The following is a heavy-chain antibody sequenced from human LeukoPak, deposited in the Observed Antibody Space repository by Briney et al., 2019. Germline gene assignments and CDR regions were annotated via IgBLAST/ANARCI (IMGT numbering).Heavy chain of an antibody. D-gene: IGHD3-16*02. Sequence: HPGGSLRLSCAASGFTFSSYAMSWVRQAPGKGLEWVSAISGSGGSTYYADSVKGRFTISRDNSKNTLYLQMNSLRAEDTAVCYCAKRPIMITFGGVIAPTPFDYWGQGTLVTVSS. CDR2: ISGSGGST. J-gene: IGHJ4*02. V-gene: IGHV3-23*01. CDR1: GFTFSSYA. CDR3: AKRPIMITFGGVIAPTPFDY.